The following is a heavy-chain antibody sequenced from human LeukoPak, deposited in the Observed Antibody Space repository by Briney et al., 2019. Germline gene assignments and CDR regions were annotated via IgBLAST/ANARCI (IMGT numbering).Heavy chain of an antibody. CDR3: ACPLMGWPWWYFDL. D-gene: IGHD2-15*01. CDR1: GFTFSSYA. Sequence: GGSLRLSCAASGFTFSSYAMSWVRQAPGRGLEWVSAISGSGGVTHYADSVKGRFTISRDNSKNTVYLQMNSPRVEDTAVYYCACPLMGWPWWYFDLWGRGTLVTVSS. CDR2: ISGSGGVT. V-gene: IGHV3-23*01. J-gene: IGHJ2*01.